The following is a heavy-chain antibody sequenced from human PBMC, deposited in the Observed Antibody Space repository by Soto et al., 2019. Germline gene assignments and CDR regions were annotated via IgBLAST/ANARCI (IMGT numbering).Heavy chain of an antibody. D-gene: IGHD1-26*01. CDR1: GFTFSSYS. CDR2: ISSSSSYI. Sequence: EVQLVESGGGLVKPGGSLRLSCAASGFTFSSYSMNWVRQAPGKGLEWVSSISSSSSYIYYADSVKGRFTISRDNAKNSLYLQMNILRAEDTAVYYGARYAGAEGVDYYYGMDVWGQGTTVTVSS. CDR3: ARYAGAEGVDYYYGMDV. V-gene: IGHV3-21*01. J-gene: IGHJ6*02.